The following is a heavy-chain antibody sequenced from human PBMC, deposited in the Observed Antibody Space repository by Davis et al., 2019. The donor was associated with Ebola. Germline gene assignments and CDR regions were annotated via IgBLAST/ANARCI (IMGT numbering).Heavy chain of an antibody. D-gene: IGHD4-11*01. Sequence: AASVTVSCKASGYTFTGYYMHWVRQAPGQGLEWMGRINPNSGGTNYAQKFQGRVTMTRDTSISTAYMELSRLRSDDTVVYYCARGSYSSPYAMDVWGQGTTVTVSS. J-gene: IGHJ6*02. CDR3: ARGSYSSPYAMDV. CDR1: GYTFTGYY. CDR2: INPNSGGT. V-gene: IGHV1-2*05.